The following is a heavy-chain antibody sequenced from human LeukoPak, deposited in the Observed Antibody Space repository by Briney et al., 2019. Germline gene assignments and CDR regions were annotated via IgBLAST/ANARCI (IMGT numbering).Heavy chain of an antibody. CDR3: ARGGGYYYYYYMDV. CDR1: GYTFTRYP. V-gene: IGHV7-4-1*02. J-gene: IGHJ6*03. CDR2: INTNTGNP. D-gene: IGHD3-16*01. Sequence: ASVKVSCKASGYTFTRYPMNWVRQAPGQGLEWMGWINTNTGNPTYAQGFTGRFVFTLDTSVSTAYLQISSLKAEDTAVYYCARGGGYYYYYYMDVWGKGTTVTVSS.